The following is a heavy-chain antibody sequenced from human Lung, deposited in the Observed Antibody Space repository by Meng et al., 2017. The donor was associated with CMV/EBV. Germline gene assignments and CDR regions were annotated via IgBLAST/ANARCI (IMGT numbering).Heavy chain of an antibody. CDR3: ARDGPQTPGGRVVPAAIHPELYGMDV. Sequence: SVXVSCKASGGTFSSYAISWVRQAPGQGLEWMGGIIPIFGTANYAQKFQGRVTITTDESTSTAYMELSSLRSEDTAVYYCARDGPQTPGGRVVPAAIHPELYGMDVWGQGTTVTVSS. CDR2: IIPIFGTA. V-gene: IGHV1-69*05. CDR1: GGTFSSYA. D-gene: IGHD2-2*02. J-gene: IGHJ6*02.